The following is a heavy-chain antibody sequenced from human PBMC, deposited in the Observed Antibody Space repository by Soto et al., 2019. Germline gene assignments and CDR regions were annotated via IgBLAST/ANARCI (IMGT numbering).Heavy chain of an antibody. CDR3: ARDDDYLVY. CDR2: IYYTGST. CDR1: GGSISGHY. J-gene: IGHJ4*02. Sequence: QVQLQESGPGLVKPSETLSLTCTVSGGSISGHYWTWIRQPPGKGLEWFGYIYYTGSTKYNPSLKGRVTMSVDTAKNQFSLKLTSVTAADTAVYYCARDDDYLVYWGQGIRVTVSS. V-gene: IGHV4-59*11.